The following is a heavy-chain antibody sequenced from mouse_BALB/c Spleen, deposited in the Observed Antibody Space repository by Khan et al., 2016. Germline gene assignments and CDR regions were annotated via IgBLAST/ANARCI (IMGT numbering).Heavy chain of an antibody. Sequence: QSQLVQSGPELKKPGETVKISCKASGYTFTNYGMNWVKQAPGKGLKWMGWINTNTGEPTYAEEFKGRFAFSLEISASTAYLQINNLKNEDTATYFCARYGLRYFDYWGQGTTLTVSS. CDR1: GYTFTNYG. CDR2: INTNTGEP. J-gene: IGHJ2*01. CDR3: ARYGLRYFDY. D-gene: IGHD3-1*01. V-gene: IGHV9-3*02.